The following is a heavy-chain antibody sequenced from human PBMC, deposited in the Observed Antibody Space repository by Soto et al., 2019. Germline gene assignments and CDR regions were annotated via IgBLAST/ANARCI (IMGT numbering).Heavy chain of an antibody. J-gene: IGHJ4*02. CDR2: ISGSGGST. Sequence: EVQLLESGGGLVQPGGSLRLSCAASGFTFSSYAMSWVRQAPGKGLEWVSAISGSGGSTYYADSVKGRFTISRDNSKNTLYLQMNSLRAEDTAVYYCARDRGLIYYFDYWGQGTLVTVSS. V-gene: IGHV3-23*01. D-gene: IGHD3-16*01. CDR3: ARDRGLIYYFDY. CDR1: GFTFSSYA.